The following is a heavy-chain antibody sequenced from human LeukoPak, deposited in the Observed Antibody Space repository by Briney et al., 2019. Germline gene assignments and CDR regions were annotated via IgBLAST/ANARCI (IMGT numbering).Heavy chain of an antibody. CDR1: GYTFTGYY. CDR3: ARFYYYDSSGYYSYYYGMDV. D-gene: IGHD3-22*01. CDR2: INPNSGGT. Sequence: ASVQVSCKASGYTFTGYYMHWVRQAPGQGLEWMGRINPNSGGTNYAQKFQGRVTMTRDTSISTAYMELSRLRSDDTAVYYCARFYYYDSSGYYSYYYGMDVWGQGTTVTLSS. J-gene: IGHJ6*02. V-gene: IGHV1-2*06.